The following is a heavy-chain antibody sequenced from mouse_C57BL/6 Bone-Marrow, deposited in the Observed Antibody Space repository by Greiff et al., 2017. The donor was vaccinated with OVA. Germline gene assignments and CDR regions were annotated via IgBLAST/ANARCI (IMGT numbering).Heavy chain of an antibody. J-gene: IGHJ2*01. CDR2: ISYDGSN. V-gene: IGHV3-6*01. D-gene: IGHD2-10*02. CDR1: GYSITSGYY. Sequence: EVQLKESGPGLVKPSQSLSLTCSVTGYSITSGYYWNWIRQFPGNKLEWMGYISYDGSNNYNPSLKNRIPITRDTSKNQFFLKLNSVSTKDTATYYCAREGLYGNSPYYFDYWGQGTTLTVSS. CDR3: AREGLYGNSPYYFDY.